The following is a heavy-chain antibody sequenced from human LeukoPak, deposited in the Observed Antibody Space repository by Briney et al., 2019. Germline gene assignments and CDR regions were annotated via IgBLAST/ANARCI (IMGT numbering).Heavy chain of an antibody. CDR1: GYTFTGYY. V-gene: IGHV1-2*06. J-gene: IGHJ5*02. CDR2: INPNSGGT. CDR3: ALSGDYYDSSGYRAPFDP. D-gene: IGHD3-22*01. Sequence: ASVKVSCKASGYTFTGYYMHWVRQAPGQGLEWMGRINPNSGGTNYAQKFQGRVTMPRDTSISTAYMELSRLRSDDTAVYYCALSGDYYDSSGYRAPFDPWGQGTLVTVSS.